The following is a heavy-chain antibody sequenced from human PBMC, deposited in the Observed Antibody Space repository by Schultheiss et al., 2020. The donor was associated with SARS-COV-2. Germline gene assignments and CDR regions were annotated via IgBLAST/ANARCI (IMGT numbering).Heavy chain of an antibody. D-gene: IGHD6-13*01. Sequence: GESLKISCAASGFTFSTYAMSWVRQAPGKGLEWVGFIRSKAYGGTTEYAASVKGRFTISRDDSKSIAYLQMNSLKTEDTAVYYCTRGQQLVRYYYYYGMDVWGQGTTVTVSS. V-gene: IGHV3-49*04. CDR2: IRSKAYGGTT. CDR1: GFTFSTYA. J-gene: IGHJ6*02. CDR3: TRGQQLVRYYYYYGMDV.